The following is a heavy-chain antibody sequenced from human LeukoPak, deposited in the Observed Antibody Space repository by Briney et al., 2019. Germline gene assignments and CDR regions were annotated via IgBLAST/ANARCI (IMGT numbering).Heavy chain of an antibody. J-gene: IGHJ6*02. Sequence: GGSLRLSCAASGFTFSDYYMSWIRQAPGKGLEWVSYISSSGSTIYYADSVKGRFTISRDNAKNSLYLQMNSLRAEDTALYYCATWPVVTGVMNYGMDVWGQGTTVTVSS. CDR3: ATWPVVTGVMNYGMDV. V-gene: IGHV3-11*01. CDR1: GFTFSDYY. CDR2: ISSSGSTI. D-gene: IGHD4-23*01.